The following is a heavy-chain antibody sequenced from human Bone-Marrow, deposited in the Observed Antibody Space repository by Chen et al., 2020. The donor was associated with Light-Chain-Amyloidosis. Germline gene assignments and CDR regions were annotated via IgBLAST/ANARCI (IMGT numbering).Heavy chain of an antibody. CDR2: IKSESDGGTT. CDR1: GFSFSNAW. V-gene: IGHV3-15*01. D-gene: IGHD2-21*01. Sequence: EVRLVESGGGVVKPGGSLRLSCEASGFSFSNAWVTWVRQAPGKGLEWLGRIKSESDGGTTAFAASVQGRFGISRDQTRNTVYLQMSILKSDDTAIYYCASDGGLVVVEAAVWGQGTQVTVSS. CDR3: ASDGGLVVVEAAV. J-gene: IGHJ4*02.